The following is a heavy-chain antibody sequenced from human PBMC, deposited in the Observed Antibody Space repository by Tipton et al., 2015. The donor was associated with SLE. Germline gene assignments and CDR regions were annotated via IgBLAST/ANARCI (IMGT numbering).Heavy chain of an antibody. J-gene: IGHJ5*02. D-gene: IGHD1-26*01. CDR2: IDHSGIT. CDR3: AGGIVGPGWFDP. V-gene: IGHV4-34*01. Sequence: TLSLTCAVYGESFSSYYWSWIRQPPGKGLEWIGEIDHSGITNYNPSLKSRVTISVDTSKKQFSLKLSSVTAADTAVYYCAGGIVGPGWFDPWGQGTLVTVSS. CDR1: GESFSSYY.